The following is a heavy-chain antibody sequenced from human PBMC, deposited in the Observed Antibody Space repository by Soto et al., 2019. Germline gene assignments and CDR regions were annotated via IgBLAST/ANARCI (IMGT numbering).Heavy chain of an antibody. J-gene: IGHJ4*02. V-gene: IGHV4-31*03. D-gene: IGHD3-10*01. Sequence: SETLSLTCTVSGGSISSGGYYWRWIRQHPGKGLEWIGYIYYSGSTYYNPSLKSRVTISVDTSKNQFSLKLSSVTAADTAVYYCARAAAMVRGVKFFYFDYWGQGTLVTVSS. CDR2: IYYSGST. CDR3: ARAAAMVRGVKFFYFDY. CDR1: GGSISSGGYY.